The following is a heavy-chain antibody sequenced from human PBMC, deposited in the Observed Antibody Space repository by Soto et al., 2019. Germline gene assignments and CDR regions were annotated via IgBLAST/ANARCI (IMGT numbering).Heavy chain of an antibody. D-gene: IGHD1-20*01. V-gene: IGHV4-59*01. CDR1: GFTISSYY. CDR3: ARERYGTGDYYYYGVDV. Sequence: SETQSLTSTFSGFTISSYYWSWIRQPPGKGLEWIGYIYYSGSTNYNPSLKSRVTISVDTSKNQFSLKLSSVTAADTAVYYCARERYGTGDYYYYGVDVWGQGTTVTVSS. CDR2: IYYSGST. J-gene: IGHJ6*02.